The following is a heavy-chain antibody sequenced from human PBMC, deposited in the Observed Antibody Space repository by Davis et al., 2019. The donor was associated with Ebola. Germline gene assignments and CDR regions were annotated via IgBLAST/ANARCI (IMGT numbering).Heavy chain of an antibody. Sequence: ASVKVSCKASGSTFTGYYMHWVRQAPGQGLEWMGRINPNSGGTNYAQKFQGRVTMTRDMSISTAYMELSRLRPDDTAVYYCARGSLSRWVVVAATHWFDPWGQGTLVTVSS. CDR1: GSTFTGYY. V-gene: IGHV1-2*06. D-gene: IGHD2-15*01. J-gene: IGHJ5*02. CDR3: ARGSLSRWVVVAATHWFDP. CDR2: INPNSGGT.